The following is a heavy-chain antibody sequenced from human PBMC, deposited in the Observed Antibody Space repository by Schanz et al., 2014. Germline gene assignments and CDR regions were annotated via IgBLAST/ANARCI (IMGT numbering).Heavy chain of an antibody. J-gene: IGHJ5*02. CDR3: ARAGYDADNWFDP. D-gene: IGHD2-2*01. CDR2: MNESHSTI. CDR1: GFTFSSYA. Sequence: VQLVDSGGGLVKPGGSLRLSCAASGFTFSSYAMSWVRQAPGKGLEWVSAMNESHSTIYYADSVRGRFTISRDNAENTLFLQMNSLRAEDTAVYYCARAGYDADNWFDPWGQGTLVTVSS. V-gene: IGHV3-23*04.